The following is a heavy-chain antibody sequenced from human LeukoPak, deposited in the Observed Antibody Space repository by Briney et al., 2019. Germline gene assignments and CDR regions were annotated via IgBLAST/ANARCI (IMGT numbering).Heavy chain of an antibody. Sequence: PGGSLGLSCAASGFTFSSYGMHWVRQAPGKGLEWVAVIWYDGSNKYYADSVKGRFTISRDNSKNTLYLQMNSLRAEDTAVYYCAKDYYDSSGYLAYWGQGTLVTVSS. J-gene: IGHJ4*02. CDR3: AKDYYDSSGYLAY. CDR1: GFTFSSYG. V-gene: IGHV3-33*06. CDR2: IWYDGSNK. D-gene: IGHD3-22*01.